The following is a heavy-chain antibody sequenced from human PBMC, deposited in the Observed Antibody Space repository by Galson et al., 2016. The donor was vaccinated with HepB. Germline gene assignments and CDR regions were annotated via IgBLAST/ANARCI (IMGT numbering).Heavy chain of an antibody. D-gene: IGHD3-9*01. J-gene: IGHJ4*02. CDR3: TSAFSTYSDILTGYYTKDY. Sequence: SLRLSCAASGFTFSDSAMHWVRQASGKGLEWVGRIRNKAYTYATAYAASVKGRFTISRDDSKNTAYLQMNSLKTEDTAVYYCTSAFSTYSDILTGYYTKDYWGQGTLVTVSS. CDR1: GFTFSDSA. CDR2: IRNKAYTYAT. V-gene: IGHV3-73*01.